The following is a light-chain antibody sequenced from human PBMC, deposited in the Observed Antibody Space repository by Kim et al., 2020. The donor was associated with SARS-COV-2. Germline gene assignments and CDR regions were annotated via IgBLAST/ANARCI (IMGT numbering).Light chain of an antibody. CDR2: RDN. CDR1: KLGDKY. Sequence: SYELTQPPSVSVSPGLTVSITCSGDKLGDKYVSWYQQRPGQSPALVIYRDNKRPSGIPERFSGSNSGNTATLTISGTHAMDEADYYCQAWDSSTFYVFGT. J-gene: IGLJ1*01. CDR3: QAWDSSTFYV. V-gene: IGLV3-1*01.